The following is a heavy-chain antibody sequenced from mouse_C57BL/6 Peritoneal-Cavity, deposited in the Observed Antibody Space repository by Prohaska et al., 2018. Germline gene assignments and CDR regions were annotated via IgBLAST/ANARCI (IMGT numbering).Heavy chain of an antibody. CDR2: GT. D-gene: IGHD2-4*01. V-gene: IGHV1-36*01. CDR3: ALIYYDYDCYAMDY. J-gene: IGHJ4*01. Sequence: GTSYNQKFKGKATLTVDTSSSTAYMELNSLTAEDSAVYYCALIYYDYDCYAMDYWGQGTSVTVSS.